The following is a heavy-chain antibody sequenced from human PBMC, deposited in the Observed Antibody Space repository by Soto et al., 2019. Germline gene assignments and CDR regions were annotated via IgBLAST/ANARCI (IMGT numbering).Heavy chain of an antibody. CDR2: INHSGST. V-gene: IGHV4-34*01. CDR3: AREYDFWSGYSAYYGMDV. J-gene: IGHJ6*02. D-gene: IGHD3-3*01. CDR1: GGSFSGYY. Sequence: SETLSLTCAVYGGSFSGYYWSWIRQPPGKGLEWIGEINHSGSTNYNPSLKSRVTISVDTSKNQFSLKLSSVTAADTAVYYCAREYDFWSGYSAYYGMDVWGQGTTVTVSS.